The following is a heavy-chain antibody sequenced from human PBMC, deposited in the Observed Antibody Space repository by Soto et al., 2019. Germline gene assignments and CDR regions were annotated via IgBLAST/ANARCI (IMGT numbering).Heavy chain of an antibody. CDR2: INPHGGST. V-gene: IGHV1-46*01. CDR1: GDTFTSYY. J-gene: IGHJ5*02. Sequence: QVQLVQSGAEVKQPGASAKVSCKAPGDTFTSYYFHWVRQAPGQGLEWMGVINPHGGSTAYAQRFQGRVTMTRDTPTGTVYMQLTSLRSEDTAVYYCARSSGGNYGIIIEGSNWFATWGQGTLVTVSS. D-gene: IGHD3-16*01. CDR3: ARSSGGNYGIIIEGSNWFAT.